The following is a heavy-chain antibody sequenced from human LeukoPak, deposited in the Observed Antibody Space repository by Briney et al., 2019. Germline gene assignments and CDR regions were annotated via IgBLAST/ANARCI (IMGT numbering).Heavy chain of an antibody. CDR2: INPSGGDT. J-gene: IGHJ2*01. CDR1: GFTFNNFP. V-gene: IGHV3-23*01. D-gene: IGHD4-23*01. CDR3: ARLRWEITHYWYFDL. Sequence: GGSLRLSCAASGFTFNNFPMSWVRQAPGKGLEWVSAINPSGGDTYFPDSVRGRFTISRDNSKNTVYLHMDSLRVEDTAVYYCARLRWEITHYWYFDLWGRGALVTVSS.